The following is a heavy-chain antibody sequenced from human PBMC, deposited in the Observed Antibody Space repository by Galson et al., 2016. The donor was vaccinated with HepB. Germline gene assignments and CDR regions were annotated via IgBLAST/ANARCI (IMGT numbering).Heavy chain of an antibody. J-gene: IGHJ3*01. CDR2: IKTRVDGGTT. CDR3: TTKRGRGVLDPEGFDV. Sequence: SLRLSCAASGFIFSDARMTWVRQAPGGGLEWIGRIKTRVDGGTTDYNTPVNDRFIISRDDSENTLFLQMTGLKIEDTGVYYCTTKRGRGVLDPEGFDVWGPGTLVTVSS. D-gene: IGHD2-8*02. CDR1: GFIFSDAR. V-gene: IGHV3-15*01.